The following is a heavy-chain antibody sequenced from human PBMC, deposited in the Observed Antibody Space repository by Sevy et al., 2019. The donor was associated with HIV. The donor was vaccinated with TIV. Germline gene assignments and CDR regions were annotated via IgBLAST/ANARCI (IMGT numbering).Heavy chain of an antibody. CDR2: MSAYNGNT. V-gene: IGHV1-18*01. CDR3: ARGGDNIVDY. J-gene: IGHJ4*02. D-gene: IGHD3-10*01. CDR1: GYTFASYG. Sequence: ASVKVSCKASGYTFASYGISWVRQAPGHGLEWMGWMSAYNGNTNCAQKLQGRVTMTTDTSTTTAYMELRSLRSDDTAVYYCARGGDNIVDYWGQGTLVTVSS.